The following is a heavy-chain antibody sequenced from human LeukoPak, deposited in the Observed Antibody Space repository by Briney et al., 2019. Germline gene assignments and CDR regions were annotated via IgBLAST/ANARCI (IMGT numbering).Heavy chain of an antibody. CDR2: MNPNSGNT. D-gene: IGHD3-10*01. V-gene: IGHV1-8*03. Sequence: ASVKVSCKASGYTFTSYDINWVRQATGQGLEWMGWMNPNSGNTGYAQKFQGRVTITRNTSISTAYMELSSLRSEDTAVYYCARGTTGYYYGSGSYYQNYYYYYMDVWGKGTTVTVSS. CDR1: GYTFTSYD. J-gene: IGHJ6*03. CDR3: ARGTTGYYYGSGSYYQNYYYYYMDV.